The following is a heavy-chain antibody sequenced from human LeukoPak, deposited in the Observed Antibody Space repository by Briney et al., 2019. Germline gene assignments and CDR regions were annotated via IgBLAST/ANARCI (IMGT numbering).Heavy chain of an antibody. J-gene: IGHJ4*02. D-gene: IGHD1-26*01. Sequence: GASVKVSCKAFGYSFTSFGINWVRRAPGQGLEWMGWISAYNGHTNYAQKFQGRVTMTTDTSTSTAYMELRSLISDDTAVYYCARGTWEAAARPYSFDTWGQGTLVTVSS. V-gene: IGHV1-18*01. CDR3: ARGTWEAAARPYSFDT. CDR2: ISAYNGHT. CDR1: GYSFTSFG.